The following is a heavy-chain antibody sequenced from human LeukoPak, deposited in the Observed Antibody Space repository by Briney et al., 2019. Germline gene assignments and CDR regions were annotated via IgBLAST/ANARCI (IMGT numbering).Heavy chain of an antibody. CDR3: ARALLRYFDWLLYPYYYYGMDV. CDR2: IIPIFGTA. J-gene: IGHJ6*04. V-gene: IGHV1-69*06. Sequence: SVNVSCKASGGTFSSYAISWVRQAPGQGVEWMGGIIPIFGTANYAQKFQGRVTITADKSTSTAYMEQSCLRSEDTAVYYCARALLRYFDWLLYPYYYYGMDVWGKGTTVTVSS. CDR1: GGTFSSYA. D-gene: IGHD3-9*01.